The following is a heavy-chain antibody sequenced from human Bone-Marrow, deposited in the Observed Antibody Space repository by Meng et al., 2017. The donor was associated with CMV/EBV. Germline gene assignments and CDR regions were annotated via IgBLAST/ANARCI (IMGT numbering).Heavy chain of an antibody. CDR3: ARGMGGYYGDDYYGLDV. J-gene: IGHJ6*02. CDR2: IYYSGST. D-gene: IGHD4-17*01. CDR1: GGSVSSGSYY. V-gene: IGHV4-61*01. Sequence: SETLSLTCTVSGGSVSSGSYYWSWIRQPPGKGLEWIGYIYYSGSTNYNPSLKSRVTISADTSKNQFSLRLTSVTAADTAIYYCARGMGGYYGDDYYGLDVWGQGTTVTVSS.